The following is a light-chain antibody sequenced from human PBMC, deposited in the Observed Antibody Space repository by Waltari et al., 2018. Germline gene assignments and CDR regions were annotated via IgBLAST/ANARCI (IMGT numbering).Light chain of an antibody. CDR3: QQYDGSVVN. J-gene: IGKJ4*01. Sequence: RARQTITGSCLTWYHPKPDQAPRLLIYGASNSAPDIPDRVSGSGSATDFTLTISRLEPEDSAVYYCQQYDGSVVNFGGVTKVEIK. V-gene: IGKV3-20*01. CDR2: GAS. CDR1: QTITGSC.